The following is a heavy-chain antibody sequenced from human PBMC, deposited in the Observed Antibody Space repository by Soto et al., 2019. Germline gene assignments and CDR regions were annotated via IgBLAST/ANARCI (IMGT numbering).Heavy chain of an antibody. V-gene: IGHV5-51*01. Sequence: PGEXLKISCKGSGYSFTSYGIGWVRQIPGKGLEWMGIIYPCDSDTRYSPSLQCQVTISADKSISTAYLQWSSLKASDTAMYYCARSYSSSAGYYYYSGMDVWGQGTTVTVYS. D-gene: IGHD6-6*01. CDR1: GYSFTSYG. CDR3: ARSYSSSAGYYYYSGMDV. CDR2: IYPCDSDT. J-gene: IGHJ6*01.